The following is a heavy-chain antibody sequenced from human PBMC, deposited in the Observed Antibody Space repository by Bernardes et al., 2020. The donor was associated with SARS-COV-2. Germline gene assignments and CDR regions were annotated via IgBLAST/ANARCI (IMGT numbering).Heavy chain of an antibody. V-gene: IGHV3-23*01. CDR2: ISASGNSA. CDR1: GFTFHNFA. Sequence: VGSLISSCTTSGFTFHNFAMNWVRQAPGTGPEWVSGISASGNSAYYAASVKGRFTVSRDNSKNTLYLQLNNMRAEDTAIYYCAKGTNRGYCSGTDCYSDWFDPWGQGTLVTVSS. D-gene: IGHD2-2*01. J-gene: IGHJ5*02. CDR3: AKGTNRGYCSGTDCYSDWFDP.